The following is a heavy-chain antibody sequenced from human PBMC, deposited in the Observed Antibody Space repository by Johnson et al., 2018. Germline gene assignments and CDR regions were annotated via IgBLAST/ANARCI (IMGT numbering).Heavy chain of an antibody. Sequence: VQLQESGGGLVQPGGSLRLSCAASGFIFSSYWMHWVRQAPGKGLVWLSRINSDGSDTSYADSVKGRFTMSRDNAKNTLFLQMNRLRVDDTAVYYCARGNGHGFDMWGQGTMVAVSS. J-gene: IGHJ3*02. V-gene: IGHV3-74*01. CDR2: INSDGSDT. CDR1: GFIFSSYW. D-gene: IGHD2-8*01. CDR3: ARGNGHGFDM.